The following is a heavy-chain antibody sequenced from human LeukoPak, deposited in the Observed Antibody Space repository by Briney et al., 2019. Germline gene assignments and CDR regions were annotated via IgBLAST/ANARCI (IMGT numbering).Heavy chain of an antibody. CDR3: ARDSYSSSWYGSGD. D-gene: IGHD6-13*01. J-gene: IGHJ4*02. Sequence: PGGSLRLSCAASGFTFSNYEMNWVRRAPGKGLEWVSYISSSGGTIYYADSVKGRFTISRDNARNSVYLQMNSLRAEDTAVYYCARDSYSSSWYGSGDWGQGTLVTVSS. CDR1: GFTFSNYE. CDR2: ISSSGGTI. V-gene: IGHV3-48*03.